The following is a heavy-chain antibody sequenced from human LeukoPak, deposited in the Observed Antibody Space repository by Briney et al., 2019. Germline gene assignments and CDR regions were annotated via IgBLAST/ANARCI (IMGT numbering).Heavy chain of an antibody. D-gene: IGHD3-10*01. V-gene: IGHV4-30-4*01. J-gene: IGHJ4*02. CDR2: IYYSGST. Sequence: SQTLSLTCTVSGGSISRGDYYWSWIRQPPGKGLEWIGYIYYSGSTYYNPSLKSRITISVDTSKNQFSLKLSSVTAADTAVYYCAREKAVYGSGSYLFWGRGTLVTVSS. CDR1: GGSISRGDYY. CDR3: AREKAVYGSGSYLF.